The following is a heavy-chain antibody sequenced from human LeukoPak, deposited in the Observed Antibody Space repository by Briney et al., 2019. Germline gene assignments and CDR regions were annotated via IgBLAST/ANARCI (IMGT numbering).Heavy chain of an antibody. CDR3: ARLGSGSYRYYFDY. D-gene: IGHD1-26*01. Sequence: PGGSLRLSCAASGFSFSTYAMSWIRQPPGKGLEWIGYIYYSGSTNYNPSLKSRVTISVDTSKNQFSLKLSSVTAADTAVYYCARLGSGSYRYYFDYWGQGTLVTVSS. V-gene: IGHV4-59*08. CDR2: IYYSGST. CDR1: GFSFSTYA. J-gene: IGHJ4*02.